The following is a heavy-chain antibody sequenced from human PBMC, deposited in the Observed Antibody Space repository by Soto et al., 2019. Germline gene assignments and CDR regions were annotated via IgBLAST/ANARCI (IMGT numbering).Heavy chain of an antibody. CDR1: GGSFSGYY. CDR3: ARGISSSWLPLPNYYYYMDV. CDR2: INHSGST. D-gene: IGHD6-13*01. J-gene: IGHJ6*03. V-gene: IGHV4-34*01. Sequence: SETLSLTCAVYGGSFSGYYWCWIRQPPGKGLEWIGEINHSGSTNYNPSLKSRVTISVDTSKNQFSLKLSSVTAADTAVYYCARGISSSWLPLPNYYYYMDVWGKGTTVTVSS.